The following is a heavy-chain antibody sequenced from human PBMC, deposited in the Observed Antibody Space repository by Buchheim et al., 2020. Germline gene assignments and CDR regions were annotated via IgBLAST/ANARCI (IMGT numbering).Heavy chain of an antibody. V-gene: IGHV1-46*01. J-gene: IGHJ4*02. D-gene: IGHD4-17*01. CDR2: INPSGGST. Sequence: QVQLVQSGAEVKKPGASAKVSFKASGYTFTSYYMHWVRQAPGQGLEWMGIINPSGGSTSYAQKFQGRVTMTRDTSTSTVYMEMSSLRSEDTAVYYCARVYNAVTPPYYFDYWGQGTL. CDR1: GYTFTSYY. CDR3: ARVYNAVTPPYYFDY.